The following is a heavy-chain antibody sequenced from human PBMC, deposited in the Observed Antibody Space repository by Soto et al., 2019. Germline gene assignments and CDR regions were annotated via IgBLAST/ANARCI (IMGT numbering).Heavy chain of an antibody. CDR3: ASGLEYSSSSPLLHFDY. CDR2: IDPSDSYT. Sequence: GESLKISCKGSGYSFTSYWISWVRQMPGKGLEWMGRIDPSDSYTNYSPSFQGHVTISADKSISTAYLQWSSLKASDTAMYYCASGLEYSSSSPLLHFDYWGQGTLVTVSS. D-gene: IGHD6-6*01. V-gene: IGHV5-10-1*01. J-gene: IGHJ4*02. CDR1: GYSFTSYW.